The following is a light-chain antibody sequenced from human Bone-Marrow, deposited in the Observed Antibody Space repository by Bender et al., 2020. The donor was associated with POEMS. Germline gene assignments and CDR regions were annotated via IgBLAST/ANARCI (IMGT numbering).Light chain of an antibody. Sequence: QSVLTQPPSASGTPGQRVTISCSGGSSNIGAHAVNWYQHLPGTAPKLLIYDNNKRPSGIPDRFFGSKSGTSATLGITGLQTGDEADYYCAVWDDSLNGWVFGGGTKLTVL. CDR1: SSNIGAHA. CDR2: DNN. J-gene: IGLJ3*02. CDR3: AVWDDSLNGWV. V-gene: IGLV1-44*01.